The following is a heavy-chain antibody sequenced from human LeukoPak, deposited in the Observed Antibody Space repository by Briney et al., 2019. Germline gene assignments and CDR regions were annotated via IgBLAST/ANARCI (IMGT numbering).Heavy chain of an antibody. V-gene: IGHV1-3*01. D-gene: IGHD3-3*01. CDR1: GYTFTSYA. CDR3: AGDFWKGLFPSY. J-gene: IGHJ4*02. Sequence: ASVKVSCKASGYTFTSYAMHWVRQAPGQRLEWMGWINAGNGNTKYSQKFQGRVTITRDTSASTAYMELSSLRSEDTAVYYCAGDFWKGLFPSYWGQGTLVTVSS. CDR2: INAGNGNT.